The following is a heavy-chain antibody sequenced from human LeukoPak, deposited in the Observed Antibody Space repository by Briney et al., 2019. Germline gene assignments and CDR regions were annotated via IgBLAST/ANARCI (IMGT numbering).Heavy chain of an antibody. D-gene: IGHD4-11*01. CDR3: ARSYSNHLFGMDV. CDR1: GCTFDDYG. CDR2: INWNGGST. V-gene: IGHV3-20*04. J-gene: IGHJ6*02. Sequence: GGSLRLSCAASGCTFDDYGMSWVRQAPGKGLEWVSGINWNGGSTGYADSVKGRFTISRDNSQNTVFLQMNSVRVEDTAVYYCARSYSNHLFGMDVWGQGTAVTVSS.